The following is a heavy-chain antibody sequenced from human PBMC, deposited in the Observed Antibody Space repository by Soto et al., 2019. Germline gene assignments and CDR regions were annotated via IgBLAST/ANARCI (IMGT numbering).Heavy chain of an antibody. CDR2: IWYDGINK. D-gene: IGHD4-4*01. CDR3: ARAMTTINTKGGWFDP. V-gene: IGHV3-33*01. CDR1: GITFRSYG. Sequence: QVQLVESGGGVVQPGRSLRLSCVVSGITFRSYGFHWVRQAPGKGLEWVAIIWYDGINKHYADSVKGRFIISRDDSKNTLYLQMNSLRAEDMAVYYCARAMTTINTKGGWFDPWGQGTLVTVSS. J-gene: IGHJ5*02.